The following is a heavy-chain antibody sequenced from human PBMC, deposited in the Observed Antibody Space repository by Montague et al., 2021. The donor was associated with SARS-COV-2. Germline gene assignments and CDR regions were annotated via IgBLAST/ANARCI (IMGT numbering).Heavy chain of an antibody. J-gene: IGHJ6*02. V-gene: IGHV4-31*03. Sequence: TLSLTCTVSGGSISSGGYYWSWIRLHPGKGLEWIGYIYYSGSTYYNPSLKSRVTISVDTSKNQFSLKLSSVTAADTAVYYCARGGSYSSGWYGVDYYYGMDVWGQGTTVTVSS. CDR1: GGSISSGGYY. CDR2: IYYSGST. D-gene: IGHD6-19*01. CDR3: ARGGSYSSGWYGVDYYYGMDV.